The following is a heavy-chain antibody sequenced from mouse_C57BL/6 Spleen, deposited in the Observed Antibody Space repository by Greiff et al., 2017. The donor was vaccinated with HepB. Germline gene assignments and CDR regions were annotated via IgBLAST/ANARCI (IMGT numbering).Heavy chain of an antibody. Sequence: EVKLMESVAELVRPGASVKLSCTASGFNIKNTYMHWVKQRPEQGLEWIGRIDPANGNTKYAPKFQGKATITADTSSNTAYLQLSSLTSEDTAIYYCARWATTVVASNWYFDYWGQGTTLTVSS. J-gene: IGHJ2*01. CDR3: ARWATTVVASNWYFDY. V-gene: IGHV14-3*01. D-gene: IGHD1-1*01. CDR1: GFNIKNTY. CDR2: IDPANGNT.